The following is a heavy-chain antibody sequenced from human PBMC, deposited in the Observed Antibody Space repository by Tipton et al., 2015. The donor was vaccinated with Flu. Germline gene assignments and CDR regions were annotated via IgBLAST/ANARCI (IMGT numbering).Heavy chain of an antibody. CDR1: GGSISSSSHY. CDR3: AKVLFGWVES. CDR2: IYYTGYP. V-gene: IGHV4-39*07. J-gene: IGHJ5*01. Sequence: LRLSCTVSGGSISSSSHYWGWIRQAPGRGLEWVGGIYYTGYPYYNSSLKSRLAMSIDTSKKQFSLRLSSVTAADTAVYYCAKVLFGWVESWAQGTLVTVSS. D-gene: IGHD3-16*01.